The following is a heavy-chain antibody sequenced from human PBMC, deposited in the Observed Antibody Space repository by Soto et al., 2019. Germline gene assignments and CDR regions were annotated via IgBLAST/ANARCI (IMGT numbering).Heavy chain of an antibody. Sequence: QVQLVQSGAEVKKPESSVKVSCKASGGTFNRYAISWVRPAPGQGLEWMGGIIPIFGIGNDAQRFQGRVTITADESTGTAYMELSSLRTEDTGVYYCARAAITLFGVVSIPPHYYSERDVLGQGTTVTVSS. J-gene: IGHJ6*02. D-gene: IGHD3-3*01. CDR3: ARAAITLFGVVSIPPHYYSERDV. CDR1: GGTFNRYA. CDR2: IIPIFGIG. V-gene: IGHV1-69*01.